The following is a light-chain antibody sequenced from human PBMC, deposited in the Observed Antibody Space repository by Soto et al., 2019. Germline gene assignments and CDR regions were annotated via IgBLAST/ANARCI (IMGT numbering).Light chain of an antibody. CDR1: TGAVTSGHY. Sequence: QAVVTQEPSLTVSPGGTVTLTCASSTGAVTSGHYPYWFQQKPGLAPSTLIYDTSNKYSWTPARFSGSLLGGKAALTLSGAQPEDEAEYYCLLSYSDARVFGGGTKLTVL. CDR3: LLSYSDARV. V-gene: IGLV7-46*01. CDR2: DTS. J-gene: IGLJ3*02.